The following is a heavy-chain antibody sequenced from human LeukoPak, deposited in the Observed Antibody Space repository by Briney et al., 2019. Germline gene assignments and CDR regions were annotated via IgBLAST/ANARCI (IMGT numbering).Heavy chain of an antibody. D-gene: IGHD6-19*01. J-gene: IGHJ4*02. CDR3: ARIRVDTSGWYEDY. CDR2: IDWDDDK. V-gene: IGHV2-70*04. CDR1: GFSLSTSGMR. Sequence: SGPTLVNPTQTLTLTCTFSGFSLSTSGMRVSWIRQPPGKALEWLARIDWDDDKYYSTSLKTRLTISKDTSKNQVVLTMTNMDPVDTATYYCARIRVDTSGWYEDYWGQGTLSPSPQ.